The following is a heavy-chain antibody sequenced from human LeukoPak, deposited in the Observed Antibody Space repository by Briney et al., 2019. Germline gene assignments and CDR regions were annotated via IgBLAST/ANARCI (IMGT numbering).Heavy chain of an antibody. Sequence: ASVEVSCKASGYTFTSYTIRWVRQAPGQRLEWTGWINTGNGNTEYSQKFQGRVTVTTDTSASTAYMELSSLRSEHTAVYYCARCGYSDAWSCDHWGQGTLVTVSS. CDR3: ARCGYSDAWSCDH. CDR2: INTGNGNT. V-gene: IGHV1-3*04. CDR1: GYTFTSYT. J-gene: IGHJ5*02. D-gene: IGHD5-18*01.